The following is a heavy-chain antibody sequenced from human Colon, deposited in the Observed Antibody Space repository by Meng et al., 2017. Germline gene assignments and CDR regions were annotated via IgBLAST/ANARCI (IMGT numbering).Heavy chain of an antibody. V-gene: IGHV3-23*01. Sequence: GGSLRLSGATSGFTFSGHAMAWVRQVPGQGLEWVSTISGNTYTTSYADSVKGRFTISRDNSRDTLYLQMNSLRAEDTAIYSCARDWGWCGVGGTPDSWGQGTLVTVSS. CDR3: ARDWGWCGVGGTPDS. CDR2: ISGNTYTT. J-gene: IGHJ4*02. CDR1: GFTFSGHA. D-gene: IGHD2-8*02.